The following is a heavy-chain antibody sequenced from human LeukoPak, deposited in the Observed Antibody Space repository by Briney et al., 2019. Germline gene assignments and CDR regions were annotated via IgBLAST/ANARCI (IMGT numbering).Heavy chain of an antibody. D-gene: IGHD2-8*01. V-gene: IGHV4-59*01. CDR3: ARGGTSGASSYHFEY. CDR1: GGSINRYY. CDR2: IFSSGSA. Sequence: PSETLSLTCTVSGGSINRYYWSWIRQLPGKGLEWIAYIFSSGSADYNPSLKSRVTISVDPSKNQFSLRLHSVTAADTAVYYCARGGTSGASSYHFEYWGQGTLVTVSA. J-gene: IGHJ4*02.